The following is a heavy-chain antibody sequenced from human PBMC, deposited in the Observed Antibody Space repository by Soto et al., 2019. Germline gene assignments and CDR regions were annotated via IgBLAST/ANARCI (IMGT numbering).Heavy chain of an antibody. Sequence: GGSLRLSCAASGFTFSSYAMHWVRQAPGKGLEWVAVISYDGSNKYYADSVKGRFTISRDNSKNTLYLQMNSLRAEDTAVYYCAKGGQWLVPLDYWGQGTLVTVSS. D-gene: IGHD6-19*01. CDR3: AKGGQWLVPLDY. CDR1: GFTFSSYA. J-gene: IGHJ4*02. V-gene: IGHV3-30-3*01. CDR2: ISYDGSNK.